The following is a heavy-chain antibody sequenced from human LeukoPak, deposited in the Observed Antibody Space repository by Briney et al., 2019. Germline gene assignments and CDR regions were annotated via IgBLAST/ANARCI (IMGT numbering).Heavy chain of an antibody. CDR3: AREERGHYGDGGLDY. D-gene: IGHD4-17*01. V-gene: IGHV4-61*02. CDR1: GGSISSGSYY. CDR2: IYTSGST. J-gene: IGHJ4*02. Sequence: SQTLSLTCTVSGGSISSGSYYWSWIRQLAGKGLEWIGRIYTSGSTNYNPSLKSRVTISVDTSKNQFSLKLSSVTAADTAVYYCAREERGHYGDGGLDYWGQGTLVTVSS.